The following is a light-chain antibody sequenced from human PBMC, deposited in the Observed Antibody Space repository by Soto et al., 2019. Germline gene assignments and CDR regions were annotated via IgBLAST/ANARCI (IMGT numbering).Light chain of an antibody. V-gene: IGLV2-14*01. CDR3: SSSTSSRRV. CDR2: EVS. J-gene: IGLJ1*01. Sequence: QSALTQPASVSGSPGQSITISCTGISSDVGGYNYVSWYQQHPGKVPKLMIYEVSNRPSGVSNRFSGSKSGTTASLTISGLQAEDEADYYCSSSTSSRRVFGTGTKVTVL. CDR1: SSDVGGYNY.